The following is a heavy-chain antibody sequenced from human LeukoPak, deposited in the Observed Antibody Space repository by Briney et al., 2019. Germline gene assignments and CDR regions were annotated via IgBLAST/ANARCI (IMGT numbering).Heavy chain of an antibody. CDR3: ARGPRGRQNNWFDP. CDR1: GGSFSGYY. V-gene: IGHV4-34*01. J-gene: IGHJ5*02. CDR2: INHSGST. D-gene: IGHD2-15*01. Sequence: LETLSLTCAVYGGSFSGYYWSWIRQPPGKGLEWIGEINHSGSTNYNPSLKSRVTISVDTSKNQFSLKLSSVTAADTAVYYCARGPRGRQNNWFDPWGQGTLVTVSS.